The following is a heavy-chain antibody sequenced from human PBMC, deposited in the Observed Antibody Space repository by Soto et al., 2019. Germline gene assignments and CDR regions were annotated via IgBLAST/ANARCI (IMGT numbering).Heavy chain of an antibody. Sequence: SETLSLTCAVSGGSISSGGYSWSWIRQPPGKGLEWIGYMYHSGSTYYNPSLKSRVTISIDRSKNQFSLKLSSVTAEDTAIYFCAKDPNGDYVGAFDSWGQGSLVTVSS. CDR3: AKDPNGDYVGAFDS. CDR2: MYHSGST. D-gene: IGHD4-17*01. CDR1: GGSISSGGYS. J-gene: IGHJ4*02. V-gene: IGHV4-30-2*01.